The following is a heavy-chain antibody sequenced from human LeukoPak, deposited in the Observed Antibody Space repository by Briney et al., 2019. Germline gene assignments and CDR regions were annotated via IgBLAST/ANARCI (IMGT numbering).Heavy chain of an antibody. CDR1: GFTFSSYG. D-gene: IGHD1-1*01. Sequence: HPGGSLRLSCAASGFTFSSYGMHWVRQAPGKGLEWVAFIRYDGSNKYYADSVKGRFTISRDNSKNTLYLQMDRLRAEDTAVYYCARDKGNWNLNWFDPWGQGTLVTVSS. V-gene: IGHV3-30*02. CDR2: IRYDGSNK. CDR3: ARDKGNWNLNWFDP. J-gene: IGHJ5*02.